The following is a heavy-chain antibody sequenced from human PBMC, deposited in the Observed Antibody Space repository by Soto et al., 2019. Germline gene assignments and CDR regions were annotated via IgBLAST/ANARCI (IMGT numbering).Heavy chain of an antibody. V-gene: IGHV1-46*03. CDR1: GYTFTSYY. Sequence: GASVKVSCKASGYTFTSYYMHWVRQAPGQGLEWMGIINPSGGSTSYAQKFQGRVTMTRDTSTSTVYMELSSLRSEDTAVYYCATASTDYDFWSGSQFGLDYWGQGTLVTVS. J-gene: IGHJ4*02. CDR2: INPSGGST. CDR3: ATASTDYDFWSGSQFGLDY. D-gene: IGHD3-3*01.